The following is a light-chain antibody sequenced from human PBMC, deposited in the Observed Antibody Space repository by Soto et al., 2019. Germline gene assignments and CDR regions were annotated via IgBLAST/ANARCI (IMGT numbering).Light chain of an antibody. J-gene: IGLJ1*01. V-gene: IGLV2-14*01. CDR1: SSDVGGYKY. Sequence: QSALTQPASVSGSPGQSITISCTGTSSDVGGYKYVSWYQQHPGKAPKLMIYEVNNRPSGVSNRFSGSKSGNTASLTVSGLQAEDEADYYCSSFKSSSTLYVFGTGTKVTV. CDR2: EVN. CDR3: SSFKSSSTLYV.